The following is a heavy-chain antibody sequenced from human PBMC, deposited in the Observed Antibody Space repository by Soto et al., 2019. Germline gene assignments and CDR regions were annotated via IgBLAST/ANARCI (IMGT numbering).Heavy chain of an antibody. V-gene: IGHV1-24*01. J-gene: IGHJ4*02. D-gene: IGHD3-9*01. CDR1: GYTLTELS. CDR3: AVLAGGNYDILTGYYIPFDY. Sequence: ASVKVSCKVSGYTLTELSMHWVRQAPGKGLEWMGGFDPEDGETIYAQKFQGRVTMTEDTSTDTAYMELSSLRSEDTAVYYCAVLAGGNYDILTGYYIPFDYWGQGTLVTVSS. CDR2: FDPEDGET.